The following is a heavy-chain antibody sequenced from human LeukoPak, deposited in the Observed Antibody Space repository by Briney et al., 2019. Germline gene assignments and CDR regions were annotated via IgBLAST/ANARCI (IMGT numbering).Heavy chain of an antibody. Sequence: ASVKVSCKASGYTFTSYDINWVRQATGQGLEWMGWMNPNSGNTGYAQKFQGRVTMTTDTSTSTAYMELRSLRSDDTAVYYCARRSHYYYYMDVWGKGTTVTVSS. CDR3: ARRSHYYYYMDV. CDR2: MNPNSGNT. J-gene: IGHJ6*03. V-gene: IGHV1-8*01. CDR1: GYTFTSYD.